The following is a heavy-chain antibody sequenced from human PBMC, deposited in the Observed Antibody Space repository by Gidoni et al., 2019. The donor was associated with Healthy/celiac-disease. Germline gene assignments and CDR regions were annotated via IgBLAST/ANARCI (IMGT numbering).Heavy chain of an antibody. Sequence: QVQLGEAGGGGVEPGRSLRISCAASGFTFSSYAMHWVRQAQGKGLGWGEVISYDGSNQYYADSVKVRFTISRDNSKNTLYLHMNSLRADDTAVYYCARTLSNLFDYWGQGTLVTVSS. CDR3: ARTLSNLFDY. V-gene: IGHV3-30*04. CDR2: ISYDGSNQ. J-gene: IGHJ4*02. CDR1: GFTFSSYA.